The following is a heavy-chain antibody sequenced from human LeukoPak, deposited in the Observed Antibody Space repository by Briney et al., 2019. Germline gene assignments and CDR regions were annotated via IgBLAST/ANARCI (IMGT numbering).Heavy chain of an antibody. CDR2: LYQSGSS. CDR1: GGSIIIFY. CDR3: ASLTADNYYDSSGHWDY. J-gene: IGHJ4*02. Sequence: SETLSLTCTVSGGSIIIFYWSWLRPPPGEGREWSGYLYQSGSSYYNPSIKSRVTISVDRSKNQFSLKLSSVTAADTAVYYCASLTADNYYDSSGHWDYWGQGTLVTVSS. D-gene: IGHD3-22*01. V-gene: IGHV4-59*12.